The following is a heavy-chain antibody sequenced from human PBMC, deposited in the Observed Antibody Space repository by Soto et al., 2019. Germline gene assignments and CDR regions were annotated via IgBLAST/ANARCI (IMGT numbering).Heavy chain of an antibody. V-gene: IGHV1-69*06. CDR2: IIPIFGTA. CDR1: GGTFSSYA. J-gene: IGHJ6*02. D-gene: IGHD6-19*01. Sequence: SVKVSCKASGGTFSSYAISWVRQAPGQGLEWMGGIIPIFGTANYAQKFQGRVTITADKSTSTAYMELSSLRSEDTAVYYCARDSIAVAGTVGSEYYYYGMDVWGQGTTVTVSS. CDR3: ARDSIAVAGTVGSEYYYYGMDV.